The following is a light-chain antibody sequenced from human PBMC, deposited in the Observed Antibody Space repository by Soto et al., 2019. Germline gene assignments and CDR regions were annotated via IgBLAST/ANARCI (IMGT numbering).Light chain of an antibody. CDR1: QGISSW. CDR2: AAS. V-gene: IGKV1-12*01. Sequence: DIQMTQSPSIVSASVGDRVTITCRASQGISSWLAWYQHRPGRAPKLLIHAASNLESGAPSRFSGSGSGTDFTLTISSLQPEDFATYYCQQTTSFPLTFGGGTKVEIK. CDR3: QQTTSFPLT. J-gene: IGKJ4*01.